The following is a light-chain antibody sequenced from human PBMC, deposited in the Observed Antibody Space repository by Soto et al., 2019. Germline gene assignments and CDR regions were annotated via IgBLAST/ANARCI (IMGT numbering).Light chain of an antibody. Sequence: QSVLTQPPSVSGAPGQRVTISCTGSNSNIGAGYDVHWYQQLPGAAPKVLIYDNNNRPSGVPDRFSGSKSGTSASLAITGLQAEDEADYYCQSYDSSLSGYVFGTGTKVTVL. V-gene: IGLV1-40*01. CDR1: NSNIGAGYD. CDR3: QSYDSSLSGYV. J-gene: IGLJ1*01. CDR2: DNN.